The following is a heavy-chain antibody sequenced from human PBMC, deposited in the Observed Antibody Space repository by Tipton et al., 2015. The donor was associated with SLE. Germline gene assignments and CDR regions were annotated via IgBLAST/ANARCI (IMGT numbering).Heavy chain of an antibody. CDR1: GFTFSSYG. CDR2: ISGSGGST. V-gene: IGHV3-23*01. D-gene: IGHD4-17*01. J-gene: IGHJ6*03. CDR3: AKGLTTEYYYYMDV. Sequence: SLRLSCAASGFTFSSYGMHWVRQAPGKGLEWVSAISGSGGSTYYADSVKGRFTISRDNSKNTLYLQMNSLRAEDTAVYYCAKGLTTEYYYYMDVWGKGTTVTVSS.